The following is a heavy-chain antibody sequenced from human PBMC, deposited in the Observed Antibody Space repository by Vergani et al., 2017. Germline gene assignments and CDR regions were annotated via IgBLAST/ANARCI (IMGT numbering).Heavy chain of an antibody. CDR2: ISSSSSYI. Sequence: VQLQESGPGLVKSSETLSLTCSVSFDSIRNLYCNWVRQAPGKGLEWVSSISSSSSYIHYSDSLKGRFTISRDNAKSSLYLQMNSLRAEDTGVYYCARDRYYLGSGSYPYFFYDGLDVWGQGTAVTVSS. V-gene: IGHV3-21*01. CDR3: ARDRYYLGSGSYPYFFYDGLDV. CDR1: DSIRNLYC. D-gene: IGHD3-10*01. J-gene: IGHJ6*02.